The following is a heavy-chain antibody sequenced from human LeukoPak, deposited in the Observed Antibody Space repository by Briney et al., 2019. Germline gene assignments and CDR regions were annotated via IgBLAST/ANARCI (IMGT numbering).Heavy chain of an antibody. D-gene: IGHD2-15*01. V-gene: IGHV3-7*01. CDR2: IKQDGSEK. CDR3: AKAGVRHCSGGSCYGAKGRDYFDY. CDR1: GFTFSSYW. Sequence: PGGSLRLSCAASGFTFSSYWMSWVRQAPGKGLEWVANIKQDGSEKYYVDSVKGRFTVSGDNAKNSLYLQMNSLRAEDTAVYYCAKAGVRHCSGGSCYGAKGRDYFDYWGQGTLVTVSS. J-gene: IGHJ4*02.